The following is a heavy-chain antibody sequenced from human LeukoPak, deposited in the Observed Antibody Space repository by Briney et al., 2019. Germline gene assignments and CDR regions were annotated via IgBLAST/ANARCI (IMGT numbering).Heavy chain of an antibody. J-gene: IGHJ4*02. CDR2: IIPILGIA. Sequence: GASVKVSCKASGGTFSSYAISWARQAPGQGLEWMGRIIPILGIANYAQKFQGRVTITADKSTSTAYMELSSLRSEDTAVYYCARDYDFWSGYYTLGYWGQGTLVTVSS. D-gene: IGHD3-3*01. CDR1: GGTFSSYA. V-gene: IGHV1-69*04. CDR3: ARDYDFWSGYYTLGY.